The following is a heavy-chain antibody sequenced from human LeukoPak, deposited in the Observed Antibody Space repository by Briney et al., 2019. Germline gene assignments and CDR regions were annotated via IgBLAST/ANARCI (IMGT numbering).Heavy chain of an antibody. CDR3: ARGPRVSRVRGVTYYFDY. Sequence: GASVKVSCKASGYTFSSYGISWVRQAPGQGLEWMGWISAYNGNTNYAQKLQGRVTMTTDTSSSTAYMELRSLRSDDTAVYYCARGPRVSRVRGVTYYFDYWGQGTLVTVSS. CDR2: ISAYNGNT. V-gene: IGHV1-18*01. CDR1: GYTFSSYG. J-gene: IGHJ4*02. D-gene: IGHD3-10*01.